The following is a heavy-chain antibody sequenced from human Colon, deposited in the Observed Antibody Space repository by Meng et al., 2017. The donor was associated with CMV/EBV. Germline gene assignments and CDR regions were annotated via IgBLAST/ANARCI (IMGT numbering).Heavy chain of an antibody. CDR2: ISASGSKT. V-gene: IGHV3-21*04. CDR1: GFSFSNYR. D-gene: IGHD3-3*01. Sequence: GGSLRLSCAAFGFSFSNYRMNWVRQAPGKGPEWVSSISASGSKTYYADSVKGRFTISRDNPRDTLYLQMNHLRAEDTAIYYCVRNYDFWNGNYFDYWGQGTLVTVSS. CDR3: VRNYDFWNGNYFDY. J-gene: IGHJ4*02.